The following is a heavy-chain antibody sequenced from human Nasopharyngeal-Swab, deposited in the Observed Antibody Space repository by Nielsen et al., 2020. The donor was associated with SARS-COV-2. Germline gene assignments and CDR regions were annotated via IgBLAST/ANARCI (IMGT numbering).Heavy chain of an antibody. Sequence: SETLSRNCSVTGDSIRTYDWKWIRQPAGKGLEGVGRIYVGGSTNNPPSLEGRVTMSVDTSKNQFSLKLSSVTADDTAVYFCARGNTVTTGYYYDLDSWGQGTKVTVSS. CDR3: ARGNTVTTGYYYDLDS. CDR2: IYVGGST. CDR1: GDSIRTYD. V-gene: IGHV4-4*07. J-gene: IGHJ6*02. D-gene: IGHD4-11*01.